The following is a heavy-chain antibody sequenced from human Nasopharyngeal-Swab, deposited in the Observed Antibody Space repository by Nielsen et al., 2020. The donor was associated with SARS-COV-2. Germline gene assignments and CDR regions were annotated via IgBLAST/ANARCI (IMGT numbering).Heavy chain of an antibody. J-gene: IGHJ5*02. CDR2: INPSGGST. V-gene: IGHV1-46*01. CDR3: ARGAGGYQTYNWFDP. D-gene: IGHD5-12*01. Sequence: ASVKVSCKASGYTFTSYYMHWVRQAPGQGLEWMGIINPSGGSTSYAQKFQGRVTMTRDTSTSTVHMELSSLRSEDTAVYYCARGAGGYQTYNWFDPWGQGTLVTVSS. CDR1: GYTFTSYY.